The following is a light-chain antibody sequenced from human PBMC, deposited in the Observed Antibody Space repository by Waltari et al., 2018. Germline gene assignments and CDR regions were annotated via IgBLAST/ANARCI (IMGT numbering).Light chain of an antibody. J-gene: IGLJ2*01. CDR3: SSYAGGNNAKVV. CDR1: SSDVGGYDY. Sequence: QSALTPPPSASGSPGQSVTISCTGTSSDVGGYDYVSWYQQHPGKAPKLMIYEVSQRPSGVPARFSGSKSGNRASLTVSGLQAEDEADYYCSSYAGGNNAKVVFGGGTKLTVL. V-gene: IGLV2-8*01. CDR2: EVS.